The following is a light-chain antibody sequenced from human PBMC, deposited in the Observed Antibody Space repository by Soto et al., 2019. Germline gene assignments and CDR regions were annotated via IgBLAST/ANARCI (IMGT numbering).Light chain of an antibody. Sequence: EVVMMQSPATLSVSPGERVTFSCRASQSVTTNLAWYQHKPGQSQRLLIYGASSRATGFPDRFSGSGSGTDFTLTISRLEPEDIAVYYCQQYSSSPETFGQGTKVDIK. V-gene: IGKV3-20*01. CDR2: GAS. CDR3: QQYSSSPET. J-gene: IGKJ1*01. CDR1: QSVTTN.